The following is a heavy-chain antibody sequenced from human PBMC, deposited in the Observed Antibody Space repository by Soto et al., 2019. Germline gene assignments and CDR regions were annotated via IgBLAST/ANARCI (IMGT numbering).Heavy chain of an antibody. CDR3: GRGRYGDY. Sequence: QVHLVQSGAEVKKPGASVKVSCKGSGYGFTTYGITWVRQAPGQGLEWMAWISAHNGNTNYEQKLQGRVTVTRDTSTSTAYMELRSLRSDDTAVYYCGRGRYGDYWGQGALVTVSS. CDR1: GYGFTTYG. V-gene: IGHV1-18*01. D-gene: IGHD1-1*01. J-gene: IGHJ4*02. CDR2: ISAHNGNT.